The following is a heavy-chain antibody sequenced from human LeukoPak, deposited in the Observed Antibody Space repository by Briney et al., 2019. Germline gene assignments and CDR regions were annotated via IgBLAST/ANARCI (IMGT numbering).Heavy chain of an antibody. CDR1: GFTFSRHS. Sequence: PGGSLRLSCVTSGFTFSRHSMSWVRLAPGKGLEWVSAIGGSDGTTYYVDSVRGRFTISRGNSKDALYLQMNSLRAEDTAVYYCAKRDSSGSYPYYFDSWGQGTLVTVSS. D-gene: IGHD3-22*01. CDR2: IGGSDGTT. CDR3: AKRDSSGSYPYYFDS. J-gene: IGHJ4*02. V-gene: IGHV3-23*01.